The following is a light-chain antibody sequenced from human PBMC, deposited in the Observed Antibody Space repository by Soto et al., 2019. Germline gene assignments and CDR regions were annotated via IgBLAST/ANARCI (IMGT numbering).Light chain of an antibody. Sequence: EIVLTQSPGTLSLSPGERATLFCRASQSVSRSYLAWYQQKPGQAPSLLIFAASSRAAGIPNRFSGVGSGTDFTLTISRLEPEDLAVYYCQQYGSSPLTFGGGTKVEIK. J-gene: IGKJ4*01. V-gene: IGKV3-20*01. CDR3: QQYGSSPLT. CDR2: AAS. CDR1: QSVSRSY.